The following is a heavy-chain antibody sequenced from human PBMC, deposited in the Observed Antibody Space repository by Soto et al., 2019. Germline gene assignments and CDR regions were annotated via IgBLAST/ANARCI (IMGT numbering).Heavy chain of an antibody. CDR3: ARDLSGGIRYVDWLLDFDY. CDR2: ISAYNGNT. D-gene: IGHD3-9*01. Sequence: QVPLVQSGAEVKNPGASVKVSCKATGYTFTSYGISWVRQAPGQGVEWMGWISAYNGNTNYAQKLQGRVTMTTDTSTSTAYMELRSLRSDYTAVYYCARDLSGGIRYVDWLLDFDYWGQGTLVTVSS. J-gene: IGHJ4*02. CDR1: GYTFTSYG. V-gene: IGHV1-18*01.